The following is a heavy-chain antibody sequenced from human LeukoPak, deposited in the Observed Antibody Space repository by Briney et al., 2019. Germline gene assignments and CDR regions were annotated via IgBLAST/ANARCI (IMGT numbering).Heavy chain of an antibody. V-gene: IGHV3-66*01. D-gene: IGHD2-15*01. J-gene: IGHJ4*02. CDR1: GFTVTNND. Sequence: GGSLRLSCAASGFTVTNNDMNWVRQAPGKGLEWVSVVNSGGSTYFADSVKGRFTVSRDNSKNTLSLQMNSLRVEDTAVYYCARDLISGPATHDSWGQGALVTVSS. CDR2: VNSGGST. CDR3: ARDLISGPATHDS.